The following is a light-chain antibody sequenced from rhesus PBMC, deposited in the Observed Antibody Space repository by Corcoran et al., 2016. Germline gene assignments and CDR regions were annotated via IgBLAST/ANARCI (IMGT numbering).Light chain of an antibody. V-gene: IGKV3S11*01. J-gene: IGKJ4*01. CDR1: QSVSSY. CDR2: GAS. CDR3: QQDDTWNT. Sequence: QVILTQSPATLSLSPGERATLSCRASQSVSSYLAWYQQKPGQAPRLLIYGASSRATGIADRFSGSGSGTDFTRTISRLEPGDVGVYVCQQDDTWNTFGGGTKVELK.